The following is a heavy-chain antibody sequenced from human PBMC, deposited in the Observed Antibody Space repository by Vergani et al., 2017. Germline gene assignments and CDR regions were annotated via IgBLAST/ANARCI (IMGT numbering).Heavy chain of an antibody. Sequence: EVQLVESGGGLVQPGGSLRLSCAASGFTFSSYWMSWVRQAPGKGLEWVANIKQDGSEKYYVDSVKGRFTISRDNAKNSLYLQMNSMRAEDTGVYYCDGWRGYNYGEVWGQGTLVTVSS. D-gene: IGHD5-18*01. CDR2: IKQDGSEK. CDR3: DGWRGYNYGEV. CDR1: GFTFSSYW. J-gene: IGHJ4*02. V-gene: IGHV3-7*01.